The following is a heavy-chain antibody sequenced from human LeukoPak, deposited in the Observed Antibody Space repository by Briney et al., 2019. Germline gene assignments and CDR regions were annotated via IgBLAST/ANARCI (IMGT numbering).Heavy chain of an antibody. J-gene: IGHJ4*02. Sequence: ASMKVSCKASGYTFSGYNIHWVRQAPGQGLEWMGWINPNSGGTKYAQKFQGRVTMTSDTSINTAYLELSRLTAEDTAVYYWSRAPPPPTEGNDYWGQGTLVTVSS. CDR1: GYTFSGYN. CDR3: SRAPPPPTEGNDY. V-gene: IGHV1-2*02. CDR2: INPNSGGT.